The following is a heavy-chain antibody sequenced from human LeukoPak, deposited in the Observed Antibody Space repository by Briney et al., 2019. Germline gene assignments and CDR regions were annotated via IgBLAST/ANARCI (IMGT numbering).Heavy chain of an antibody. Sequence: ASVKVSCKASGCTFTSYGISWVRQAPGQGLEWMGWISAYNGNTNYAQKLQGRVTMTTDTSTSTAYMELRSLRSDDTAVYYCARDRYFATNFDYWGQGTLVTVSS. CDR1: GCTFTSYG. CDR2: ISAYNGNT. V-gene: IGHV1-18*01. CDR3: ARDRYFATNFDY. J-gene: IGHJ4*02. D-gene: IGHD3-9*01.